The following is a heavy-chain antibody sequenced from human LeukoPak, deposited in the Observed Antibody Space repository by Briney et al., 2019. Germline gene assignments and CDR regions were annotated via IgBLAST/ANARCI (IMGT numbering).Heavy chain of an antibody. CDR3: ARDRSSSPFDY. V-gene: IGHV4-30-2*01. CDR2: IYHSGST. D-gene: IGHD6-13*01. CDR1: GGSISSGGYY. Sequence: SETLSLTCTVSGGSISSGGYYWSWIRQPPGKGLEWIGYIYHSGSTYYNPSLKSRVTISVDRSKNQFSLKLSSVTAADTAVYYCARDRSSSPFDYWGQGTLVTVSS. J-gene: IGHJ4*02.